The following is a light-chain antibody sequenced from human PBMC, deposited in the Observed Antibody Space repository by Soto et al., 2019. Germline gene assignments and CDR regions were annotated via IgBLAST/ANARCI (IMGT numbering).Light chain of an antibody. CDR2: AAS. CDR3: QQYYSYPLT. CDR1: QSVGSN. J-gene: IGKJ4*01. V-gene: IGKV3-15*01. Sequence: EIAMTQSPATLSASPGERGTLSCRASQSVGSNLAWYQQKPGQAPRLLIYAASGRATGIPARFSGSGSGTDFTLTISCLQSEDFATYYCQQYYSYPLTFGGGTKVDIK.